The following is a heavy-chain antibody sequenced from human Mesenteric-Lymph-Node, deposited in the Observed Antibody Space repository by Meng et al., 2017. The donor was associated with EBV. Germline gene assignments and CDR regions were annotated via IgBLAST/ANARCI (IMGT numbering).Heavy chain of an antibody. V-gene: IGHV4-31*11. Sequence: QVQLQASGPGLVMPSXXLSLTFAGPGGSISSGGYYWSWIRQPPGKGLEGIGYIYYSGSTYYNPSLKSRVTISVDTSKNQFSLRLRSVTAADTAVYYCARSPNPGYCAGGACYDWGQGKLVTVSS. CDR2: IYYSGST. D-gene: IGHD2-8*02. CDR1: GGSISSGGYY. CDR3: ARSPNPGYCAGGACYD. J-gene: IGHJ4*02.